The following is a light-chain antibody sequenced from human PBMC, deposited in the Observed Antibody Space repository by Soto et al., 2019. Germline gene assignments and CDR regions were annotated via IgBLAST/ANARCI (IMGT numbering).Light chain of an antibody. CDR2: DVS. CDR1: SSDVGGYNY. J-gene: IGLJ1*01. Sequence: QSALTQPASVSGSPGQSITISCTGTSSDVGGYNYVSWYQQHPGKAPKLIISDVSNRPSGVSNRFSGSKSGDTASLTISGLQAEDEADYYCSSYTSSNTLYVFGTVTKVTVL. CDR3: SSYTSSNTLYV. V-gene: IGLV2-14*01.